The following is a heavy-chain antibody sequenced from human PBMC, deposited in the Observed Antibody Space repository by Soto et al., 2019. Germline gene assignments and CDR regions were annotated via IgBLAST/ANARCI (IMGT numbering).Heavy chain of an antibody. V-gene: IGHV1-2*02. CDR2: INPNSGGT. CDR3: ARAIDSSGWYVVDYYYGMDV. J-gene: IGHJ6*02. Sequence: ASVKVSCKASGYTFTGYYMHWVRQAPGQGLEWMGWINPNSGGTNYAQKFQGRVTMTRDTSISTAYMELSRLRSDDTAVYYCARAIDSSGWYVVDYYYGMDVWGQGTTVTVSS. D-gene: IGHD6-19*01. CDR1: GYTFTGYY.